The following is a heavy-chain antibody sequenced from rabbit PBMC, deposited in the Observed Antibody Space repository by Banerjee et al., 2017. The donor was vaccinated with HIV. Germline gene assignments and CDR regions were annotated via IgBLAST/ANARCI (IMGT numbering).Heavy chain of an antibody. V-gene: IGHV1S47*01. J-gene: IGHJ4*01. CDR2: IDPVFSST. D-gene: IGHD6-1*01. Sequence: EQLEESGGGLVQPGGSLTLSCKASGFDFSHYGVSWVRQAPGKGLEWIGYIDPVFSSTHYASWVNGRFTISSHNAQNTLYLQLNSLTAADTATYFCVRDQARMLDLWGPGTLVTVS. CDR1: GFDFSHYG. CDR3: VRDQARMLDL.